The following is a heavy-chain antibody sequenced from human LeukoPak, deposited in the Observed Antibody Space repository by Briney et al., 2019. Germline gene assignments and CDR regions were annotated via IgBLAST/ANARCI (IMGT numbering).Heavy chain of an antibody. J-gene: IGHJ4*02. CDR3: ARVPARTSYYFDY. CDR2: ISSSGSTI. D-gene: IGHD1-1*01. Sequence: GGSLRLSCAASGFTFSDYYMSWIRQAPGKGLEWASYISSSGSTIYYADSVKGRFTISRDNAKNSLYLQMNSLRAEDTAVYYCARVPARTSYYFDYWGQGTLVTVSS. V-gene: IGHV3-11*04. CDR1: GFTFSDYY.